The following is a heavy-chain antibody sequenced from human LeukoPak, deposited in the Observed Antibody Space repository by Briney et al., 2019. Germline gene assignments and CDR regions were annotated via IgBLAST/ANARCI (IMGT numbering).Heavy chain of an antibody. V-gene: IGHV3-7*05. J-gene: IGHJ6*02. CDR1: GFTFSSYW. Sequence: GGSLRLSCAASGFTFSSYWMSWVRQAPGKGLEWVANIKQGGSEKYYVDSVKGRFTISRDNAKNSLYLQMNSLRAEDTAVYYCARDGQDIPTDVDTAMYYYYYGMDVWGQGTTVTVSS. D-gene: IGHD5-18*01. CDR2: IKQGGSEK. CDR3: ARDGQDIPTDVDTAMYYYYYGMDV.